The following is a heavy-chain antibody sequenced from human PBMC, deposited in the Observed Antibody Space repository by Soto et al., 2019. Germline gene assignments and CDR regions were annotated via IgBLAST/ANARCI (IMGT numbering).Heavy chain of an antibody. Sequence: TLDLTCAVSGGSLSGGGYAWSWIRQSPGKGLEWIGYIYQSGSTDYNPSLKSRVTMSLDMSKNQFSLKLSSVTAADTAVYFCARAEITVRVVLDWGQGTLVTVSS. CDR2: IYQSGST. D-gene: IGHD3-22*01. V-gene: IGHV4-30-2*06. CDR3: ARAEITVRVVLD. J-gene: IGHJ4*02. CDR1: GGSLSGGGYA.